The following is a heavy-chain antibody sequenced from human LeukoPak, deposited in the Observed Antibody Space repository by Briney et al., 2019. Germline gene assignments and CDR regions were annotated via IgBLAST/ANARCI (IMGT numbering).Heavy chain of an antibody. V-gene: IGHV4-39*07. Sequence: TSSETLSLTCTVSGGSISSGSYYWGWIRQPPGKGLEWIGNMYYSGSTYYNPSLKSRVTISVDTSKNQFSLKLSSVTAADTAVYYCARGTGYSSSWPPHWGQGTLVTVSS. CDR2: MYYSGST. CDR3: ARGTGYSSSWPPH. J-gene: IGHJ4*02. D-gene: IGHD6-13*01. CDR1: GGSISSGSYY.